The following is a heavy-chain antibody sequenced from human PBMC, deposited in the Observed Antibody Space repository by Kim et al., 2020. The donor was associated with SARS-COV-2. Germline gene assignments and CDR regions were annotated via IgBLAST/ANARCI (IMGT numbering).Heavy chain of an antibody. D-gene: IGHD1-26*01. Sequence: GGSLRLSCAASGLIFRDYAMAWVRQAPGKGLEWVSGISDSGGSTYYADSVKGRFTISRDNSKNTLYLQMKSLGAEDTAVYYCAKKGVVGSASYFDYLGQG. CDR2: ISDSGGST. J-gene: IGHJ4*02. V-gene: IGHV3-23*01. CDR3: AKKGVVGSASYFDY. CDR1: GLIFRDYA.